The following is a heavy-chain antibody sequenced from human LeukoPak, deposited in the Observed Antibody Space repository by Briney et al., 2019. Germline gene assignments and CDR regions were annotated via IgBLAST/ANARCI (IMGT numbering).Heavy chain of an antibody. D-gene: IGHD4/OR15-4a*01. CDR2: IDGYSGRT. CDR3: ARLWWGYDL. Sequence: GGSLRLSCVVSGFTFSNFAMTWVRQTPEMGLEWVATIDGYSGRTWYADSVGGRFTISRDNFKNILYLQLNSLRVEDTAVFYCARLWWGYDLWGQGTLVTVSS. CDR1: GFTFSNFA. J-gene: IGHJ5*02. V-gene: IGHV3-23*01.